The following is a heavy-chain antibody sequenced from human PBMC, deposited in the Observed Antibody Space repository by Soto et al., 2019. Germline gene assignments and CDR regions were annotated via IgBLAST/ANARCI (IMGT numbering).Heavy chain of an antibody. CDR3: ARHWRTGYSTVFGVVMGWFDP. D-gene: IGHD3-3*01. CDR2: IYYSGST. CDR1: GDSITSTDYY. J-gene: IGHJ5*02. V-gene: IGHV4-39*01. Sequence: SETLSLTCTATGDSITSTDYYWGWIRQPPGKGLEWVAIIYYSGSTYHNPSLKSRVTISVDTSKNQFSLKVTSVTAADTAVYYCARHWRTGYSTVFGVVMGWFDPWGQGTLVTVSS.